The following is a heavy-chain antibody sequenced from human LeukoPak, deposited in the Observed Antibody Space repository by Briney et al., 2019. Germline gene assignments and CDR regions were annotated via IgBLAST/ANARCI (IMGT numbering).Heavy chain of an antibody. D-gene: IGHD6-13*01. J-gene: IGHJ6*02. CDR1: GFTFSSYA. Sequence: GGSLRLSCAASGFTFSSYAMSWVRQAPGKGLEWVSAISGSGGSTYYADSVKGRFAISRDNSKNTLYLQMNSLRAEDTAVYYCAKAASSSWPSYYYGMDVWGQGTTVTVSS. CDR2: ISGSGGST. V-gene: IGHV3-23*01. CDR3: AKAASSSWPSYYYGMDV.